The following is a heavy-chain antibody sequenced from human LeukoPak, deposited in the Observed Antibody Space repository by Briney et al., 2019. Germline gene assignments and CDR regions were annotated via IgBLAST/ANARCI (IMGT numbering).Heavy chain of an antibody. J-gene: IGHJ4*02. CDR3: ASIAVAGTDFDY. V-gene: IGHV4-61*01. Sequence: SETLSLTCTVSGGSVSSGSYYWSWIRQPPGKGLEWIGYIYYSGSTNYNPSLKSRVTISADTSKNQFSLKLSSVTAADTAVYYCASIAVAGTDFDYWGQGTLVTVSS. CDR2: IYYSGST. CDR1: GGSVSSGSYY. D-gene: IGHD6-19*01.